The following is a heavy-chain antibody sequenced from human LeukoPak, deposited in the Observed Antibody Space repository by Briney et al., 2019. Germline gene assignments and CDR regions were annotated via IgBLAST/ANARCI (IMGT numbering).Heavy chain of an antibody. CDR2: FDPKDGET. Sequence: ASVKVSCKVSGNTLTELSMHWVRQAPGKGLEGMGGFDPKDGETIYAQKFQGRVTMTEDTSTDTAYMELSSLRSEDTAVYYCGTDLFLPHSGSYVGYYMDVWGKGTTVTVSS. CDR3: GTDLFLPHSGSYVGYYMDV. J-gene: IGHJ6*03. D-gene: IGHD1-26*01. CDR1: GNTLTELS. V-gene: IGHV1-24*01.